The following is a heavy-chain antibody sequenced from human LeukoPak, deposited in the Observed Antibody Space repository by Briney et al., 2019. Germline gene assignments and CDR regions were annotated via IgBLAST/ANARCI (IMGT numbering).Heavy chain of an antibody. CDR1: GGSFSGYY. CDR3: ARGRSIAAARWSDP. J-gene: IGHJ5*02. Sequence: SETLSLTCAVYGGSFSGYYWSWIRQPPGKRLEWIGEINHSGSTSYNPSLKSRVTISVDTSKNQFSLKLSSVTAADTAVYYCARGRSIAAARWSDPWGQGTLVTVSS. D-gene: IGHD6-13*01. V-gene: IGHV4-34*01. CDR2: INHSGST.